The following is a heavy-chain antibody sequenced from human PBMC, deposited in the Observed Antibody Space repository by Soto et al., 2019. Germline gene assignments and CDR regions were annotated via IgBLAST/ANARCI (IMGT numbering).Heavy chain of an antibody. CDR3: ARDKITGLFDY. CDR1: CVSFSGYY. D-gene: IGHD2-8*02. Sequence: PSETLSLTCAVYCVSFSGYYWSWIRQPPGKGLEWIGEINHSGSTNYNPSLKSRVTMSVDTSKNQFSLKLSSVTAADTAVYYCARDKITGLFDYWGQGTLVTVSS. CDR2: INHSGST. J-gene: IGHJ4*02. V-gene: IGHV4-34*01.